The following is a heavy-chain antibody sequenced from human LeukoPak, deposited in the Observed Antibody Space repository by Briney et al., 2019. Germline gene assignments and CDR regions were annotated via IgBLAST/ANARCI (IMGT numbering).Heavy chain of an antibody. CDR1: GGSISSYY. Sequence: SETLSLTCTVSGGSISSYYWSWIRQPPGKGLEWIGYIYYSGSTNYNPSLESRVTISVDTSKNQFSLKLSSVTAADTAVYYCARGLGSNDYWGQGTLVTVSS. CDR2: IYYSGST. J-gene: IGHJ4*02. V-gene: IGHV4-59*01. D-gene: IGHD1-26*01. CDR3: ARGLGSNDY.